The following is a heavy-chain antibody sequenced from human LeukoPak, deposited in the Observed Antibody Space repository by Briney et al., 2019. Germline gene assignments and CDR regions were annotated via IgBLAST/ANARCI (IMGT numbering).Heavy chain of an antibody. CDR2: ISDSGGDK. V-gene: IGHV3-30*02. Sequence: GGSLRPSCAASGFTFSRYGFHWVRQAPGKGLEWVAFISDSGGDKWFGDSVKGRFTISIDKSKNTVNLQMSSLRVEDTALYYCARDGGSESYAFDYWGQETLVTVSS. D-gene: IGHD3-10*01. CDR3: ARDGGSESYAFDY. CDR1: GFTFSRYG. J-gene: IGHJ4*02.